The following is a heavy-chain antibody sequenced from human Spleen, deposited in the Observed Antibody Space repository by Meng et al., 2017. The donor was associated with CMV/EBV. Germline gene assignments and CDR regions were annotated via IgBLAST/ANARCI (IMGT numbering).Heavy chain of an antibody. CDR2: INHSGTT. CDR3: SRGYGPEGY. Sequence: SETLFLTCAVDGGSFTTYYWSWVRQPPGKGLEWIGEINHSGTTDYNSSLESRATISVDTSKKQVSLRLTSVTAADTAVYYCSRGYGPEGYWGQGTLVTVSS. CDR1: GGSFTTYY. V-gene: IGHV4-34*01. D-gene: IGHD3-10*01. J-gene: IGHJ4*02.